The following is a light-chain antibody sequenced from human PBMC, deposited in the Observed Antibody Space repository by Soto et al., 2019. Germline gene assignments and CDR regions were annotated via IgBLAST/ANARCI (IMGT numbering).Light chain of an antibody. CDR3: CSYTDSHTWV. Sequence: QSALTQPASVSGSPGQSITISCTGTSSDVGGYNYVSWYQQHPGKAPKLMIYEVSNRPSGVSNRFSGSKSGNTASLTISGLQAEDEADYYCCSYTDSHTWVFGGGTQLTVL. CDR2: EVS. V-gene: IGLV2-14*01. J-gene: IGLJ3*02. CDR1: SSDVGGYNY.